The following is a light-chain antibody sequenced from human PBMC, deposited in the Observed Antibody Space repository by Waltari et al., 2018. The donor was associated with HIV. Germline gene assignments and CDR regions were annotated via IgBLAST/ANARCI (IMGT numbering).Light chain of an antibody. CDR3: QQYSGSRPIT. Sequence: EIVLTQSPGSLSLSPGERATLSCRASQSVSISYVAWYQQKPGQAPRLLIYGASSMATGIPDRFSGRGSGTDFTLTISRLEPEDFAVYFCQQYSGSRPITFGQGTRLEIK. CDR1: QSVSISY. CDR2: GAS. J-gene: IGKJ5*01. V-gene: IGKV3-20*01.